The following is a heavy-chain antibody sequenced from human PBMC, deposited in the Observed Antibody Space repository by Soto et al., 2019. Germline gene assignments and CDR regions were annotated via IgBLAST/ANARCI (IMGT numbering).Heavy chain of an antibody. J-gene: IGHJ5*02. CDR1: GGSFSGYQ. Sequence: SETLSLTCGVYGGSFSGYQWNWIRQSPGQWLEWIGEINHSGTTKYNPSLESRINLSVDTSKKQFSLKMFSVTAADTAIYYCARGWGFDPWGQGXQVTVYS. CDR2: INHSGTT. V-gene: IGHV4-34*01. D-gene: IGHD7-27*01. CDR3: ARGWGFDP.